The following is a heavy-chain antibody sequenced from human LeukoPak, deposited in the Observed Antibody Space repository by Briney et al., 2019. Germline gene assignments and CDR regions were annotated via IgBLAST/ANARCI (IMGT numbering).Heavy chain of an antibody. Sequence: GASVKVSCKASGYTFTSYGISWVRQAPGQGLEWMGWISAYNGNTNYAQKLQGRVTMTTDTSTSTAYMELRSLRSDDTAVYYCARTSEKIVVVPAADYYYMDVWGKGTTVTVSS. D-gene: IGHD2-2*01. CDR1: GYTFTSYG. V-gene: IGHV1-18*01. J-gene: IGHJ6*03. CDR3: ARTSEKIVVVPAADYYYMDV. CDR2: ISAYNGNT.